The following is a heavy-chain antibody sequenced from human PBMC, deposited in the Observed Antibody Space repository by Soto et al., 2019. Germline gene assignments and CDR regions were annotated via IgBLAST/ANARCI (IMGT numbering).Heavy chain of an antibody. CDR3: VRQQYDFLVDP. CDR2: IDASSTHI. Sequence: GGSLRLSCAASGFSFSTYNMNWVRQAPGKGLEWVSSIDASSTHIYYADSVKGRFTISRDNGKSSLYLQMDSLSAEDTALYYCVRQQYDFLVDPWGQGTLVTVSS. CDR1: GFSFSTYN. V-gene: IGHV3-21*01. J-gene: IGHJ5*02. D-gene: IGHD3-16*01.